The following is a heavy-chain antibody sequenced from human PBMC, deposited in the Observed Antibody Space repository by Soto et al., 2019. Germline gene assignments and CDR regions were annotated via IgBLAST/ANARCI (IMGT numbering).Heavy chain of an antibody. V-gene: IGHV4-39*01. Sequence: SETLSLTCTVSGRTFSINADFWYLAWIRQPPGKGLEWIGSIDNGGNTYYNPPLKSRVIISADTSKNQFSLSLNSVTAADTAVYYCVKRSLLVETTWGQGILVTVSS. CDR1: GRTFSINADF. CDR3: VKRSLLVETT. D-gene: IGHD1-1*01. J-gene: IGHJ4*02. CDR2: IDNGGNT.